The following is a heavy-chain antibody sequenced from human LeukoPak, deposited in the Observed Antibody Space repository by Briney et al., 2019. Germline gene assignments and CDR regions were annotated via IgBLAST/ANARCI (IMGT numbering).Heavy chain of an antibody. V-gene: IGHV3-23*01. CDR2: ISGSGGST. Sequence: GGSLRLSCAASGFTFINYAMTWVRQAPGKGLEWVSAISGSGGSTYYADSVKGRFTISRDNSKNTLYLQMNSLRAEDTAVYYCAKSTQLRGGIATDFDSWGQGTQVTVSS. CDR3: AKSTQLRGGIATDFDS. CDR1: GFTFINYA. D-gene: IGHD3-16*02. J-gene: IGHJ4*02.